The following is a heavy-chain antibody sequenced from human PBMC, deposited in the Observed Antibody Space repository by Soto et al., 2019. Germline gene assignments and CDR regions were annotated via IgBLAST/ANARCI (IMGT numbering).Heavy chain of an antibody. CDR1: GFSFSTYD. D-gene: IGHD5-12*01. V-gene: IGHV3-48*02. CDR2: ISSSISTK. J-gene: IGHJ4*02. Sequence: PGGSLRLSCAASGFSFSTYDMNWVRQAPGKGLEWISYISSSISTKHYADSVKGRFIISRDNAKSSLYLQMNSLRDEDTAVYYCARGRRYSGYGTDYWGQGTLVTVSS. CDR3: ARGRRYSGYGTDY.